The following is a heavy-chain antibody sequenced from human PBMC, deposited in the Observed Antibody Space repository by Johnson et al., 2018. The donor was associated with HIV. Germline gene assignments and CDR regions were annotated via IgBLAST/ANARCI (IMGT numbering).Heavy chain of an antibody. CDR3: ARISIGRSSIGGGLNAFDI. Sequence: QVQLVESGGGVVQPGGSLRLACAASAFTFSRHVMYWVRQAPGKGLEWVAVIQYDASNKYYADSVKGRFTISRDNSKNTLYLQMNSLRAEDTAVYYFARISIGRSSIGGGLNAFDIWGQGTMVTVSS. V-gene: IGHV3-30*19. CDR2: IQYDASNK. D-gene: IGHD3-3*02. J-gene: IGHJ3*02. CDR1: AFTFSRHV.